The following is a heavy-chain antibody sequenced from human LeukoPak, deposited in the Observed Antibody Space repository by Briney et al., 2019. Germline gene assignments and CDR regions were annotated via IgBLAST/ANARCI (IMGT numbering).Heavy chain of an antibody. CDR3: ARRDNWFDP. Sequence: ASVKVSCKASGFTFTDYFLFWVRQAPGQGLEWMGWINPNSGDTDYAQKFRGRVTTTRDTSITTAYMELSRLTSDDTAVYYCARRDNWFDPWGQGTLVTVSS. J-gene: IGHJ5*02. V-gene: IGHV1-2*02. CDR2: INPNSGDT. CDR1: GFTFTDYF.